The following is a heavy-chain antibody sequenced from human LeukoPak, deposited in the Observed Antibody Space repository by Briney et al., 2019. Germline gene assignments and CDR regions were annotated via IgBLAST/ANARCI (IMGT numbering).Heavy chain of an antibody. CDR1: GFTFSNAW. V-gene: IGHV3-15*01. Sequence: GGSLRLSCAASGFTFSNAWMSWVRQAPGKGLEWVGRIKSKTDGGTTDYAAPVKGRFTISRDDSKNTLYLQMNSLKIEDTAVYYCTTEVTYYDSSGYYSQVYWGQGTLVTVSS. CDR2: IKSKTDGGTT. D-gene: IGHD3-22*01. J-gene: IGHJ4*02. CDR3: TTEVTYYDSSGYYSQVY.